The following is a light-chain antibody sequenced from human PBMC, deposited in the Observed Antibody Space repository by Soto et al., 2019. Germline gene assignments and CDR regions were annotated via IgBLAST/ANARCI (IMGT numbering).Light chain of an antibody. CDR3: QQYGSSSWT. CDR1: QSVSSTY. J-gene: IGKJ1*01. CDR2: GAS. Sequence: EIVLTQSPGTLSLSPGERATLSCRASQSVSSTYLAWYQQQPGQAPRLLIYGASSRATGIPDRFSGSGSGTAFTLTISRLEPEDFAVYYCQQYGSSSWTFGQGTKV. V-gene: IGKV3-20*01.